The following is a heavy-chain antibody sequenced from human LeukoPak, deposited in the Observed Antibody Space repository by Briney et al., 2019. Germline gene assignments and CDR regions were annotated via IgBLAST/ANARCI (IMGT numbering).Heavy chain of an antibody. D-gene: IGHD3-3*01. CDR3: ARGDSYDFWSGSIYYYYYMDV. CDR2: ISSSSSTI. Sequence: TGGSLRLSSAASGFTFSSYSMNWVRQAPGKGLEWISYISSSSSTIYYADSVKGRFTNSRDNAKNSLYLQMNSLRAEDTAVYYCARGDSYDFWSGSIYYYYYMDVWGKGTTVTVSS. CDR1: GFTFSSYS. J-gene: IGHJ6*03. V-gene: IGHV3-48*01.